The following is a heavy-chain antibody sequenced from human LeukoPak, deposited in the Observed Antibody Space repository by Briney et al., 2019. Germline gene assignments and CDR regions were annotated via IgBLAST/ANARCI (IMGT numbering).Heavy chain of an antibody. D-gene: IGHD3-22*01. J-gene: IGHJ4*02. V-gene: IGHV3-43*01. Sequence: PGGSLRLSCAASGFTYEDYTMHWVRQAPGKTLEWVALISWDGTTYYTDSVKGRFTISRDNRKNSLYLQMDTLRSEDTAFYYIVKDVIYESSGYVFEYWGQGALVTASS. CDR3: VKDVIYESSGYVFEY. CDR2: ISWDGTT. CDR1: GFTYEDYT.